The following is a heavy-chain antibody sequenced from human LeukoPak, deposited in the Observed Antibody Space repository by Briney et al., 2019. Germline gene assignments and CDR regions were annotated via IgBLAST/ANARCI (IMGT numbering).Heavy chain of an antibody. Sequence: GGSLRLSCTASGFTFGDYAMSWVRQALGKGLEWVGFIRSKAYGGTTEYAASVKGRFTISRDDSKSIAYLQMNSLKTEDTAVYYCTVAAAGFDYWGQGTLVTVSS. D-gene: IGHD6-13*01. CDR3: TVAAAGFDY. J-gene: IGHJ4*02. CDR1: GFTFGDYA. CDR2: IRSKAYGGTT. V-gene: IGHV3-49*04.